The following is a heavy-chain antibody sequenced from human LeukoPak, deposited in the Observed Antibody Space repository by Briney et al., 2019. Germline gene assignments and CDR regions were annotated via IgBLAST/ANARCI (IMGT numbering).Heavy chain of an antibody. CDR1: GYTFTSYY. V-gene: IGHV1-46*01. J-gene: IGHJ4*02. CDR3: ARGLGSGSYYGY. CDR2: INPSGGST. Sequence: ASVKVSCKASGYTFTSYYMHWVRQAPGQGLEWMGIINPSGGSTSYPQKFQGRVTMTRDTSTSTVYMEVSSLTSDDTAVYYCARGLGSGSYYGYWGQGTLVTVSS. D-gene: IGHD1-26*01.